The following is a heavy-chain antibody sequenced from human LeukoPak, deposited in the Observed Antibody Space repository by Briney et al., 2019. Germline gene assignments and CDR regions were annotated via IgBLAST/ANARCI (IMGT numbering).Heavy chain of an antibody. J-gene: IGHJ4*02. CDR3: ARGLSIPLDY. V-gene: IGHV4-30-2*01. CDR2: INHSGST. CDR1: GGSISSGGYY. Sequence: SQTLSLTCTVSGGSISSGGYYWSWIRQPPGKGLEWIGEINHSGSTNYNPSLKSRVTISVDTSKNQFSLKLSSVTAADTAVYYCARGLSIPLDYWGQGTLVTVSS.